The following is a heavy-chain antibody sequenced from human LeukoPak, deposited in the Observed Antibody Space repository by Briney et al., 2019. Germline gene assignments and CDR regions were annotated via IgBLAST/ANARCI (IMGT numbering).Heavy chain of an antibody. CDR2: INPITGGT. CDR1: GYTFTNYG. V-gene: IGHV1-2*02. Sequence: GASVKVSCKASGYTFTNYGISWVRQAPGQGLEWMGWINPITGGTNYAQKFQGRAIMTRETSISTAYMELSSLTPDDTAVYYCAGQYQTLGGVDPWGQGTLVTVSS. J-gene: IGHJ5*02. D-gene: IGHD4-11*01. CDR3: AGQYQTLGGVDP.